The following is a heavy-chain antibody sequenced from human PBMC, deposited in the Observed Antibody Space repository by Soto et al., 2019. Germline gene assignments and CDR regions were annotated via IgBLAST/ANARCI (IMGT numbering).Heavy chain of an antibody. Sequence: GGSLRLSCAASGFTFSSYWMHWVRQAPGKGLVWVSRINSDGSSTSYADSVKGRFTISRDNAKNTLYLQMNSLRAEDTAVYYCARDLGPVGDFWSGYYGGDYGMDVWGQGTTVTVSS. V-gene: IGHV3-74*01. CDR3: ARDLGPVGDFWSGYYGGDYGMDV. CDR1: GFTFSSYW. J-gene: IGHJ6*02. CDR2: INSDGSST. D-gene: IGHD3-3*01.